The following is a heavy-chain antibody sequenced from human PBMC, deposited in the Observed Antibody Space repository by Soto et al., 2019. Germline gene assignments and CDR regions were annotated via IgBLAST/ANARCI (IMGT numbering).Heavy chain of an antibody. CDR2: IDWDDDK. Sequence: SGPTLVNPTETLTLTCTFSGFSLSTSGMCVSWIRQPPGKALEWLARIDWDDDKYHSTSLRSRLTISKDTSKNQVVLTMTNMEPVDTATYYCARVIAVAGSGYYYGMDVWGQGT. V-gene: IGHV2-70*11. CDR3: ARVIAVAGSGYYYGMDV. J-gene: IGHJ6*02. D-gene: IGHD6-19*01. CDR1: GFSLSTSGMC.